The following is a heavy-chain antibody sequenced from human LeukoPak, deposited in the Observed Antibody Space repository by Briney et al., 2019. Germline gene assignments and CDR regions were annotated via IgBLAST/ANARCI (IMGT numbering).Heavy chain of an antibody. CDR3: AKDGGRWWELPLDY. D-gene: IGHD1-26*01. CDR2: ISYDGSNK. CDR1: GFTFSSYG. Sequence: GGSLRLSCAAPGFTFSSYGMHWVRQAPGKGLEWVAVISYDGSNKYYADSVKGRFTISRDNSKNTLYLQMNSLRAEDTAVYYCAKDGGRWWELPLDYWGQGTLVTVSS. J-gene: IGHJ4*02. V-gene: IGHV3-30*18.